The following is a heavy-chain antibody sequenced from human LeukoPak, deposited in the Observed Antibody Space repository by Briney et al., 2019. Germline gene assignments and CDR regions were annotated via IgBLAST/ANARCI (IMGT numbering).Heavy chain of an antibody. Sequence: GGSLRLSCAASGFTFSSYWMSWVRQAPGMGLEWVANIKQDGSEKYYVDSVKGRFTISRDNAKNSLYLQMNSLRAEDTAVYYCARTYYDFWSLYSSYFDYWGQGTLVTVSS. CDR3: ARTYYDFWSLYSSYFDY. V-gene: IGHV3-7*01. D-gene: IGHD3-3*01. J-gene: IGHJ4*02. CDR2: IKQDGSEK. CDR1: GFTFSSYW.